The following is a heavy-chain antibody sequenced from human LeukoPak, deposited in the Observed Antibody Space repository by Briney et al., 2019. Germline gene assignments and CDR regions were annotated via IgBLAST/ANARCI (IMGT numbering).Heavy chain of an antibody. CDR3: ARVGIVVVPARVGSENWIDP. V-gene: IGHV4-59*12. CDR1: GGSISSYY. D-gene: IGHD2-2*03. Sequence: SETLSLTCTVAGGSISSYYWSWIRHPPGKGLEWIGKIYYSGSTNYNPSLKSRVTISVDTPKTQFSLKLSSVTAADTAVYYCARVGIVVVPARVGSENWIDPWGQGTLVTVSS. CDR2: IYYSGST. J-gene: IGHJ5*02.